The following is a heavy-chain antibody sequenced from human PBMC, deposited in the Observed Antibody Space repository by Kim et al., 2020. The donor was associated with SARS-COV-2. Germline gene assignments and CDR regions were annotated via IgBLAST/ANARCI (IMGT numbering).Heavy chain of an antibody. CDR3: ARGMVVVVTALGY. CDR2: ISSSSSYI. CDR1: GFTFSSYS. V-gene: IGHV3-21*01. Sequence: GGSLRLSCAASGFTFSSYSMNWVRQAPGKGLEWVSSISSSSSYIYYADSVKGRFTISRDNAKNSLYLQMNSLRAEDTAVYYCARGMVVVVTALGYWGQGTLVTVSS. D-gene: IGHD2-21*02. J-gene: IGHJ4*02.